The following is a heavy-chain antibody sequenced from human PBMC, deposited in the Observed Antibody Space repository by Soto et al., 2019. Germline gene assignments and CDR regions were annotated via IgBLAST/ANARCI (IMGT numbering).Heavy chain of an antibody. CDR1: VFTFSSYA. D-gene: IGHD6-13*01. J-gene: IGHJ6*02. V-gene: IGHV3-23*01. CDR3: AKVLKEYSSSWYPTDYYYYGMDX. Sequence: GGSLRLSFAASVFTFSSYAMSWVRQAPGKGLEWVASISGSGGSTYYADSVKGRLTISRDNSNNTLYLQMNSLRAEDTAVYYCAKVLKEYSSSWYPTDYYYYGMDXWGQGTRVTVS. CDR2: ISGSGGST.